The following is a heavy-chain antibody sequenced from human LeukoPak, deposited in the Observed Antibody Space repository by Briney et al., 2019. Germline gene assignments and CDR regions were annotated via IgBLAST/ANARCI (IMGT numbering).Heavy chain of an antibody. CDR1: GFTFTNYG. V-gene: IGHV3-33*01. D-gene: IGHD5-18*01. Sequence: SGGFLRLSCAASGFTFTNYGMPWVRQAPGKGLEWVAVIWNDGSNKYYADSVKGRFTISRDNSKNTLYLQMNSLRAEDTAVYYCARDMSSYGLGYWGQGTLVTVSS. J-gene: IGHJ4*02. CDR2: IWNDGSNK. CDR3: ARDMSSYGLGY.